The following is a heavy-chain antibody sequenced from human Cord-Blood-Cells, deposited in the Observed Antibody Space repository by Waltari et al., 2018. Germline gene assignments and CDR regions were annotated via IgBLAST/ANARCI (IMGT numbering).Heavy chain of an antibody. V-gene: IGHV4-31*03. Sequence: QVQLQESGPGLVKPSQTLSLTCTVSGGSISSGGYYWSWIRQHPGKGLEWIGYIYYSGSTYYNPSLKSRVTISVDTSKNQFSLKLSSVTAADTAVYYCARVRRSGYDWSSIDYWGQGTLVTVSS. CDR3: ARVRRSGYDWSSIDY. D-gene: IGHD5-12*01. CDR2: IYYSGST. J-gene: IGHJ4*02. CDR1: GGSISSGGYY.